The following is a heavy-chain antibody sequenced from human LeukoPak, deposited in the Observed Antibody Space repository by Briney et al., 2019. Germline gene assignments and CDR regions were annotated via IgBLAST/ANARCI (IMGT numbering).Heavy chain of an antibody. CDR3: ATDLNLGEFSLYAPFDY. Sequence: GASVKVSCKASGGTFNTFAISWVRQAPGQGLEWMGRIIPIVDIGKTAQKFQGGVSITADKSTSTGYLELTNLRSEDTAVYYCATDLNLGEFSLYAPFDYWGQGTLVTVSS. CDR2: IIPIVDIG. J-gene: IGHJ4*02. D-gene: IGHD3-16*02. V-gene: IGHV1-69*04. CDR1: GGTFNTFA.